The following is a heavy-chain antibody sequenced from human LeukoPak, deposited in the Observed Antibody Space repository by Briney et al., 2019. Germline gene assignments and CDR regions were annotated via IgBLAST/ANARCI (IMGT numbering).Heavy chain of an antibody. D-gene: IGHD2-2*01. CDR3: ARDPRWLTPDCTSTSCYENYFDP. J-gene: IGHJ5*02. CDR2: ISSSSSYI. V-gene: IGHV3-21*04. Sequence: GGSLRLSCAASGFTFSSYSMNWVRQAPGKGLEWVSSISSSSSYIYYADSVKGRFTISRDNAKNSLYLQMNSLRAEDTAVYYCARDPRWLTPDCTSTSCYENYFDPWGQGTLVTVSS. CDR1: GFTFSSYS.